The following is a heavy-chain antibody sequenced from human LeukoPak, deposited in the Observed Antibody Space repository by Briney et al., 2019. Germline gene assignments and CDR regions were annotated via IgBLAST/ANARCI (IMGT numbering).Heavy chain of an antibody. J-gene: IGHJ4*02. CDR3: AGRAVDTSMAEDY. CDR2: ISYDGTNK. V-gene: IGHV3-30*04. CDR1: GFTFSYYS. Sequence: GGSLRLSCAASGFTFSYYSIHWVRQAPGKGLEWVAVISYDGTNKYYADSVKGRFTISRDNSNNTLYLQMSSLRAEDPALYYCAGRAVDTSMAEDYWGQGTLVTVSS. D-gene: IGHD5-18*01.